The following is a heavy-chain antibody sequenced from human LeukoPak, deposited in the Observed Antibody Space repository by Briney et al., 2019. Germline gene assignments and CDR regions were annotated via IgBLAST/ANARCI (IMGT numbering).Heavy chain of an antibody. CDR2: ISSSSSTI. J-gene: IGHJ4*02. CDR1: GFTFSSYS. CDR3: ARISGSHEGDY. D-gene: IGHD1-26*01. Sequence: GGSLRLSCAASGFTFSSYSMNWVRQAPGKGLEWVSYISSSSSTIYYADSVKGRFTISRDNAKNSLYLQMNSLRAEDTAVYYCARISGSHEGDYWGQGTLVTVSS. V-gene: IGHV3-48*04.